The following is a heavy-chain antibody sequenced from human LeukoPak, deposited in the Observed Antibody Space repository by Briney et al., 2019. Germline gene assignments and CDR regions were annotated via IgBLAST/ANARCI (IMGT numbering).Heavy chain of an antibody. Sequence: ASVKVSCKASGYTFTSYYMHWVRQAPGQGLEWMGIINPSGGSTSYAQKFQGRVTMTRDTSTSTVYMELSSLRSEDTAVYYCARDLSPTPYDRDYYYGMDVWGQGTTVTVSS. D-gene: IGHD3-10*02. V-gene: IGHV1-46*01. CDR1: GYTFTSYY. J-gene: IGHJ6*02. CDR3: ARDLSPTPYDRDYYYGMDV. CDR2: INPSGGST.